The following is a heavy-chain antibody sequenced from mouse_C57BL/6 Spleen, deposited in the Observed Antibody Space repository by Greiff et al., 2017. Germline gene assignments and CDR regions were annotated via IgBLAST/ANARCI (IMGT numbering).Heavy chain of an antibody. Sequence: EVKLQESGGGLVKPGGSLKLSCAASGFTFSDYGMHWVRQAPEKGLEWVAYISSGSSTIYYADTVKGRFTISRDNAKNTLFLQMTSQRSEDTTMYYCARPIYDGYYGYARDYWGQRASVTVSS. J-gene: IGHJ4*01. V-gene: IGHV5-17*01. D-gene: IGHD2-3*01. CDR3: ARPIYDGYYGYARDY. CDR1: GFTFSDYG. CDR2: ISSGSSTI.